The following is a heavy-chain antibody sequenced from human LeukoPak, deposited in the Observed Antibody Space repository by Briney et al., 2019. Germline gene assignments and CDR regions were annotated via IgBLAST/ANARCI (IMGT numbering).Heavy chain of an antibody. CDR3: ARAVPLAQRGLQPSIPARLDY. J-gene: IGHJ4*02. Sequence: PGGSLRLSCAASGFTFSSYAMHWVRQAPGKGLEWVAVISYDGSNKYYADSVKGRFTISRDNSKNTLYLQMNSLRAEDTAVYYCARAVPLAQRGLQPSIPARLDYWGQGTLVTVSS. V-gene: IGHV3-30-3*01. D-gene: IGHD1-1*01. CDR2: ISYDGSNK. CDR1: GFTFSSYA.